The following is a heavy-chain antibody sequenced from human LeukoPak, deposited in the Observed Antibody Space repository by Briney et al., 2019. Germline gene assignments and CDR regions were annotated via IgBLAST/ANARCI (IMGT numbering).Heavy chain of an antibody. CDR3: AEGRRSGGSCYGRGFDY. Sequence: PGGSLRLSCAVSGFTFNGYAMSWVRQSPGKGLEWVSGITGSGGSAYYTDSVKGRFTISRDNSKNTLYLQMNSLRAEDTAVYYCAEGRRSGGSCYGRGFDYWGQGTLVTVSS. CDR2: ITGSGGSA. CDR1: GFTFNGYA. D-gene: IGHD2-15*01. V-gene: IGHV3-23*01. J-gene: IGHJ4*02.